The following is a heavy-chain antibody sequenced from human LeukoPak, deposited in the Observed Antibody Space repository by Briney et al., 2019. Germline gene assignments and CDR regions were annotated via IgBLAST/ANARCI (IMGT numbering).Heavy chain of an antibody. Sequence: PGGSLGLSCAASGFTFSDYYMSWIRQAPGKGLEWVSYISSSSSYTNYADSVKGRLTISRDNSKNMVFLQMDSLGAEDMAVYYCARNWGLDYWGQGTLVTVSS. J-gene: IGHJ4*02. CDR3: ARNWGLDY. CDR2: ISSSSSYT. CDR1: GFTFSDYY. D-gene: IGHD7-27*01. V-gene: IGHV3-11*03.